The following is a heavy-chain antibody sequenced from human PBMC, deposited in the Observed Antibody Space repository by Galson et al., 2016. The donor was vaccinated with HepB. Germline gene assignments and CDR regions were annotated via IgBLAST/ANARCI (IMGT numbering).Heavy chain of an antibody. Sequence: SLRLSCAASGFTFGDFAMTWVRQVPGKRLEWVSAISYTGLSSDYADSVKGRFTISRDNSKNTLYLQMNSLRPEDTAVYYCARADYGDYVAFFDYWGQGTLVTVSS. V-gene: IGHV3-23*01. D-gene: IGHD4-17*01. CDR2: ISYTGLSS. CDR3: ARADYGDYVAFFDY. CDR1: GFTFGDFA. J-gene: IGHJ4*02.